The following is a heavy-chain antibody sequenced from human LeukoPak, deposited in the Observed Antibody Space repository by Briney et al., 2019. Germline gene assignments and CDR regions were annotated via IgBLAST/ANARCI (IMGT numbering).Heavy chain of an antibody. CDR1: GFTFSSYG. J-gene: IGHJ4*02. Sequence: QTGGSLRLSCAASGFTFSSYGMHWVRQAPGKGLEWVAVISYDGSNKYYADSVKGRFTISRDNSKNTLYLQMNSLRAEDTAVYYCAKDPRYFDYWGQGTLVTVSS. CDR3: AKDPRYFDY. CDR2: ISYDGSNK. V-gene: IGHV3-30*18.